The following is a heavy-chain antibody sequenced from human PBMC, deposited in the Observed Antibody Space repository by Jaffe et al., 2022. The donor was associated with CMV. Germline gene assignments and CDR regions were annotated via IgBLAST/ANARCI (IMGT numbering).Heavy chain of an antibody. CDR2: IYYTGST. CDR3: ARHVGLLYYYYGMDV. J-gene: IGHJ6*02. CDR1: AGSIRGNSHY. V-gene: IGHV4-39*01. Sequence: QQQLQESGPGLVKPSETLSLTCTVSAGSIRGNSHYWGWVRQPPGKGLEWIGSIYYTGSTYYNPSLKSRVTISVDTSKNQFSLKLSSVTAADTAVYYCARHVGLLYYYYGMDVWGQGTTVTVSS.